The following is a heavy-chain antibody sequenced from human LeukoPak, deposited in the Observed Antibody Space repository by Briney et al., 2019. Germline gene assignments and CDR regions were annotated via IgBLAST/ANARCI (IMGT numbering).Heavy chain of an antibody. CDR1: GFTFSSYS. J-gene: IGHJ4*02. CDR3: ARAAYSSSPDY. V-gene: IGHV3-48*01. D-gene: IGHD6-13*01. Sequence: GGSLRLSCAASGFTFSSYSMNWVRQAPGKGLEWVSYISPSRGSIYHADSVKGRFAISRDNAKNSLYLQMNSLGGEDTAVYYCARAAYSSSPDYWGLGTLVTVSS. CDR2: ISPSRGSI.